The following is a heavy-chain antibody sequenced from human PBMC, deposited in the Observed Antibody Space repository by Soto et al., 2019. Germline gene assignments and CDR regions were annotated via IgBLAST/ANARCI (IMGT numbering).Heavy chain of an antibody. CDR3: AKIFYDYIWGSYL. CDR1: GFTFSSYS. Sequence: PGGSLRLSCAASGFTFSSYSMSWVRQAPGKGLEWVSAISGNSGYIYYADSVKGRFTITRDNSQNGLYLQMNSLRAEDTAVYYCAKIFYDYIWGSYLWGQGTLVTVSS. D-gene: IGHD3-16*02. V-gene: IGHV3-23*01. CDR2: ISGNSGYI. J-gene: IGHJ4*02.